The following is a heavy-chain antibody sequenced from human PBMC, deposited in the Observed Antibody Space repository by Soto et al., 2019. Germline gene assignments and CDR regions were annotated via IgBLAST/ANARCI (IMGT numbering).Heavy chain of an antibody. CDR1: GGTCGSYS. Sequence: GGSLRVSCGAAGGTCGSYSRNWVRQAPGKGLEWVSSISSSSSYIYYADSVKGRFTISRDNAKNSLYLQMNSLRAEDTAVYYCARGRLAARDALDIWGQGTMVTVSS. D-gene: IGHD6-19*01. CDR3: ARGRLAARDALDI. V-gene: IGHV3-21*01. CDR2: ISSSSSYI. J-gene: IGHJ3*02.